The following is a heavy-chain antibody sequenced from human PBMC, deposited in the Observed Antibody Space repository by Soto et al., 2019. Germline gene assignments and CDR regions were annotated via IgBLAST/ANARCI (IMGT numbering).Heavy chain of an antibody. CDR3: ARESAGTLHYYYGMDV. J-gene: IGHJ6*02. D-gene: IGHD1-7*01. CDR2: IKQDGSEK. V-gene: IGHV3-7*01. Sequence: GGFLRLSCAASGFTFSSYWMSWVRQAPGKGLEWVANIKQDGSEKYYVDSVKDRFTISRDNAKNSLYLQMNSLRAEDTAVYYCARESAGTLHYYYGMDVWGQGTTVTVS. CDR1: GFTFSSYW.